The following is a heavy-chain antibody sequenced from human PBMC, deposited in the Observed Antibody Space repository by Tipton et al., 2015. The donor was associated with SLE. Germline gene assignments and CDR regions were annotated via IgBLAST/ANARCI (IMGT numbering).Heavy chain of an antibody. V-gene: IGHV4-34*01. CDR2: INHSGST. CDR3: ARGPLCGGDCSYYFDY. CDR1: GGSFSGYY. D-gene: IGHD2-21*01. J-gene: IGHJ4*02. Sequence: LRLSCAVYGGSFSGYYWSWIRQPPGKGLEWIGEINHSGSTNYNPSLKSRVTISVDTSKNQFSLKLSSVTAAGTAVYYCARGPLCGGDCSYYFDYWGQGTLVTVSS.